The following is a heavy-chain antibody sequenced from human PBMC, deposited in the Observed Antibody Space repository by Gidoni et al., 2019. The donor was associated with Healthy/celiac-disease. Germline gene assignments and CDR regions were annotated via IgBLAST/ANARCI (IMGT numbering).Heavy chain of an antibody. CDR3: TTDEPAVDY. CDR1: GFTFSNAG. V-gene: IGHV3-15*01. J-gene: IGHJ4*02. Sequence: EVQLVESGGGLVKPGGSLSLSCAASGFTFSNAGMRWVRQAPGKGLEWVGRSKRKTDGGTTDYAAPVKGRFTISRDDSKNTLYLQMNSLKTEDTAVYYCTTDEPAVDYWGQGTLVTVSS. CDR2: SKRKTDGGTT.